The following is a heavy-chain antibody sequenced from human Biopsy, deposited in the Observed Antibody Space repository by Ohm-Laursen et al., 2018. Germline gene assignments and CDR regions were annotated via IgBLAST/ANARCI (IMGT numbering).Heavy chain of an antibody. J-gene: IGHJ4*02. CDR3: ASRGLVMASDYYFDD. CDR2: IYYSGST. Sequence: GTLSLTCSVSGVYISDYYWSWIRQPPGRGLEWVGSIYYSGSTNYNPSLKSRVTISADTSKSQLSLHLTSVTAADTGVYYCASRGLVMASDYYFDDWGQGTLVTVSS. CDR1: GVYISDYY. V-gene: IGHV4-59*08. D-gene: IGHD3/OR15-3a*01.